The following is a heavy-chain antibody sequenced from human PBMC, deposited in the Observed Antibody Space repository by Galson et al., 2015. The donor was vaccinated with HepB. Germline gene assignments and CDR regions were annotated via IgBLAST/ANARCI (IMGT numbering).Heavy chain of an antibody. D-gene: IGHD6-19*01. CDR1: GFTFSSYA. CDR2: ITYDGSNK. Sequence: SLRLSCAASGFTFSSYAMHWVRQAPGKGLEWVAVITYDGSNKYYADSVKGRFTISRDNSKNTLYLQMNSLRAEDTAVYYCARDVGGWVRDAFDIWGQGTMVTVSS. CDR3: ARDVGGWVRDAFDI. V-gene: IGHV3-30-3*01. J-gene: IGHJ3*02.